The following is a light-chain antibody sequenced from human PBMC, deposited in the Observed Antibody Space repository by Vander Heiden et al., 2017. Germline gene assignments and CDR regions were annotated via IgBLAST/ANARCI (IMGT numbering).Light chain of an antibody. CDR3: QVWDSSSDHVV. J-gene: IGLJ2*01. CDR2: DDS. V-gene: IGLV3-21*02. CDR1: NIGSKS. Sequence: SFVLTPPPSVSVAPGQPARLTVGGNNIGSKSVHGYQQKPGQAPVLVVYDDSDRPSGIPERFSGSNSGNTATLTISRVEAGDEADYYCQVWDSSSDHVVFGGGTKLTVL.